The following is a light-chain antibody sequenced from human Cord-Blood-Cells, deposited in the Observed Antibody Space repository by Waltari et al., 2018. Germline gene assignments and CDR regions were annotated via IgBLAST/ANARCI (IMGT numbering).Light chain of an antibody. J-gene: IGLJ3*02. CDR2: DVS. CDR3: CSYAGSSWV. V-gene: IGLV2-11*01. Sequence: HSALIHLGPGSGSPGQSVPIPCTGTSIDVGGFNKLSWYQQPPGKAPKLMIYDVSKRPSGVPDRFSGSKSGNTASLTISGLQAEDEADYYCCSYAGSSWVFGGGTKLTVL. CDR1: SIDVGGFNK.